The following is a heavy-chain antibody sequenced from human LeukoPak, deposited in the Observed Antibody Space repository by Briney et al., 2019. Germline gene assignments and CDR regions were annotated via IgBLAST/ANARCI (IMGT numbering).Heavy chain of an antibody. CDR2: ISPYNGNT. V-gene: IGHV1-18*04. D-gene: IGHD6-19*01. Sequence: ASVKVSCKASGYTFTSYGIIWVRQAPGQGPEWMGWISPYNGNTNYVQKLQGRVTMTTDTSTSTAYMELRSLRSDDTAVYYCARDGAVAGRIDYWGQGTLVTVSS. J-gene: IGHJ4*02. CDR3: ARDGAVAGRIDY. CDR1: GYTFTSYG.